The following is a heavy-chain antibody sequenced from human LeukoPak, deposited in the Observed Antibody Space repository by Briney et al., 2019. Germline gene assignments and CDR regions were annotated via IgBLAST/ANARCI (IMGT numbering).Heavy chain of an antibody. CDR3: ANPSGSSSSY. Sequence: GGSLRLSCAASGFTFSSYGMHWVRQAPGKGLEWVAVIWYGGSNKYYADSVKGRFTISRDNSKNTLYLQMNSLRAEDTAVYYCANPSGSSSSYWGQGTLVTVSS. D-gene: IGHD6-6*01. V-gene: IGHV3-33*08. J-gene: IGHJ4*02. CDR2: IWYGGSNK. CDR1: GFTFSSYG.